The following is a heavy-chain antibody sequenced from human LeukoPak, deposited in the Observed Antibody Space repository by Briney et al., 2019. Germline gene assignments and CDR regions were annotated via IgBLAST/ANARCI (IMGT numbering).Heavy chain of an antibody. CDR3: ARRIAVGVRSFDI. CDR1: GFTFSSYS. J-gene: IGHJ3*02. CDR2: ISSSSSHI. Sequence: GGSLRLSCTASGFTFSSYSMNWVRQAPGMGLEGVSSISSSSSHIYYTDSVKGRFTMSRDNAINSLYLQMNSLRAEDTAIYYCARRIAVGVRSFDIWGHGTMVTVSS. V-gene: IGHV3-21*01. D-gene: IGHD6-19*01.